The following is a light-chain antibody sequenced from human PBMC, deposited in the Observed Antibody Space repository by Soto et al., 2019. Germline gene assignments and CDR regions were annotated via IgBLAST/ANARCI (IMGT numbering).Light chain of an antibody. V-gene: IGKV3-20*01. CDR3: QQYGSSPRT. CDR1: QRVSSRY. J-gene: IGKJ1*01. Sequence: ERVLTQCPGTLSLSPAEISALACVASQRVSSRYLAWYQKKTGKASRLLIYGAYSRATGLPDRFSGSGSGTDFTLTISRLEPEDCAVYYCQQYGSSPRTFGQGTKLDIK. CDR2: GAY.